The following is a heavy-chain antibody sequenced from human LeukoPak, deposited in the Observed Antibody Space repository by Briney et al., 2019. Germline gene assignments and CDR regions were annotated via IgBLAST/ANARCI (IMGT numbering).Heavy chain of an antibody. CDR3: TRPNNYDFWSGYYLPFDY. V-gene: IGHV3-49*04. CDR1: GFTFGDYA. Sequence: PGGSLRLSCTASGFTFGDYAMSWVRQAPGKGLEWVGFIRSKAYGSTTEYAASVKGRFTISRDDYKSIANLQMNSLKTEDTAVYYCTRPNNYDFWSGYYLPFDYWGQGTLVTVSS. D-gene: IGHD3-3*01. CDR2: IRSKAYGSTT. J-gene: IGHJ4*02.